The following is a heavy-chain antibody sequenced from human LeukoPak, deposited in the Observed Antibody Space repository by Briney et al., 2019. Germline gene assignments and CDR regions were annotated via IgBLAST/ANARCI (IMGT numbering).Heavy chain of an antibody. Sequence: SETLSLTCAVYGGSFSGYYWSWIRQPPGKGLEWIGEINHSGSTNYNPSLKSRVTISVDTSKNQFSLKLSSVTAADTAVYYCAREAAAGIRYYYYGMDVWGQGTTVTVSS. V-gene: IGHV4-34*01. CDR1: GGSFSGYY. CDR3: AREAAAGIRYYYYGMDV. D-gene: IGHD6-13*01. J-gene: IGHJ6*02. CDR2: INHSGST.